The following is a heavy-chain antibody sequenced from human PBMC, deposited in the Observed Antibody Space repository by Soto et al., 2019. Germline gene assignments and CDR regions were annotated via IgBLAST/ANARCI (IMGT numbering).Heavy chain of an antibody. Sequence: AGSLRLSCAASGFTFSTYAMSWLRQAPGKGLEWVSTISAGGDSTYYADSVKGQFTISRDNSKNTLSLQLRSLRAEDTGFYYCARVGGLIDPFDYWGQGTLVTVSS. CDR2: ISAGGDST. D-gene: IGHD3-16*01. J-gene: IGHJ4*02. CDR1: GFTFSTYA. CDR3: ARVGGLIDPFDY. V-gene: IGHV3-23*01.